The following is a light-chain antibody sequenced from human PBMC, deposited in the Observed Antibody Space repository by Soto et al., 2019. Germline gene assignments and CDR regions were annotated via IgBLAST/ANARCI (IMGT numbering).Light chain of an antibody. Sequence: EIVMTQSPATLSVSPGARATLSCRASQSVSSNLAWYQQKPGQAPRLLIYGASTRATGIPARFSGSGSGTAITLTISSLQSEDFAVYYCPQGGSFGQGTKLEIK. CDR3: PQGGS. CDR1: QSVSSN. J-gene: IGKJ2*01. CDR2: GAS. V-gene: IGKV3-15*01.